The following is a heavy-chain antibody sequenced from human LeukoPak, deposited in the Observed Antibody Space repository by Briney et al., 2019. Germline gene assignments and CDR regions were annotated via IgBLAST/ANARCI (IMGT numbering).Heavy chain of an antibody. J-gene: IGHJ6*02. CDR3: ARVMEDCTNGVCQIYYYYGMDV. D-gene: IGHD2-8*01. V-gene: IGHV3-7*01. CDR2: IRPDGGEQ. CDR1: GLSFSNYW. Sequence: GGSLRLSCVASGLSFSNYWMNWVRQAPGKGLEWVANIRPDGGEQFYVDSVKGRFTISRDNADNSLYLQMNSLRAEDTAVYYCARVMEDCTNGVCQIYYYYGMDVWGQGTTVTVSS.